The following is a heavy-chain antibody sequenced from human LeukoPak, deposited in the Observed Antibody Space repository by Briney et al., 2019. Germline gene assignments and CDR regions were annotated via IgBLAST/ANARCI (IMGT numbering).Heavy chain of an antibody. CDR3: ARDLGCSSTSCYSPPNWFDP. Sequence: GGSLRLSCAASGFTFSSYWMHWVRQAPEKGLVWVSRINSDGSSTSYADSVKGRFTISRDNAKNTLYLQMNSLRAEDTAVYYCARDLGCSSTSCYSPPNWFDPWGQGTLVTVSS. J-gene: IGHJ5*02. V-gene: IGHV3-74*01. D-gene: IGHD2-2*01. CDR1: GFTFSSYW. CDR2: INSDGSST.